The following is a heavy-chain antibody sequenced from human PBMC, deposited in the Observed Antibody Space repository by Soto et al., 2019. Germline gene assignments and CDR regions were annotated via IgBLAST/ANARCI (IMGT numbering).Heavy chain of an antibody. J-gene: IGHJ5*02. CDR3: ARRLMSSDIVATKNWFDP. Sequence: GASVKVSCKASGATFSSYAISWVRQAPGQGLEWMGGIIPIFGTANYAQKFQGRVTITADESTSTAYMELSSLRSEDTAVYYCARRLMSSDIVATKNWFDPWGQGTLVTAPQ. V-gene: IGHV1-69*13. CDR1: GATFSSYA. D-gene: IGHD5-12*01. CDR2: IIPIFGTA.